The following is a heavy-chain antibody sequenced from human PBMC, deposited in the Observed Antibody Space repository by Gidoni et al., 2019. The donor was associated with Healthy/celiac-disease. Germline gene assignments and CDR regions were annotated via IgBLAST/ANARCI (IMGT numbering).Heavy chain of an antibody. V-gene: IGHV3-21*01. CDR2: ISSSSSYI. CDR1: GFTFSRYS. D-gene: IGHD6-19*01. J-gene: IGHJ6*02. Sequence: EVQLVESGGGLVKPGGSLTLSSAASGFTFSRYSMNWVRQAPGKGLAWVSSISSSSSYIYYADAVKGRFTISRDNAKNSLYLQMNSLRAEDTAVYYCARGEDSSGWYGNYYYYYGMDVWGQGTTVTVSS. CDR3: ARGEDSSGWYGNYYYYYGMDV.